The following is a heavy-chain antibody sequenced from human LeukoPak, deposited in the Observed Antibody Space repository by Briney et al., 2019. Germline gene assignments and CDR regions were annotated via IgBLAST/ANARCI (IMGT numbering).Heavy chain of an antibody. Sequence: SETLSLTCTVSGGSIRSYYWSWIRKPPGKGMGWIGYIYYSGSTNYNPSCKSRVTISVDTSKNQFSLKLSSVTAADTAVYYCARGKEYDFWSGYGPPDAFDIWGQGTMVTVSS. D-gene: IGHD3-3*01. CDR2: IYYSGST. CDR3: ARGKEYDFWSGYGPPDAFDI. CDR1: GGSIRSYY. V-gene: IGHV4-59*08. J-gene: IGHJ3*02.